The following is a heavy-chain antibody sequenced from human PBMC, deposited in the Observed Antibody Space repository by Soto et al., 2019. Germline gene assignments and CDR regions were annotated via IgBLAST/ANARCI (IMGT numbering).Heavy chain of an antibody. D-gene: IGHD1-1*01. Sequence: QVQLQESGPGLVKPSQTLSLTCTVSGGSISSGGYYWSWIRQHPGKGLEWIGYIYYSGSTYYNPSLKSRVSIPVDTSKNQFSLKLSSVTAADTAVYYCARDTGAGTMFDYWGQGTLVTVSS. CDR3: ARDTGAGTMFDY. V-gene: IGHV4-31*03. J-gene: IGHJ4*02. CDR2: IYYSGST. CDR1: GGSISSGGYY.